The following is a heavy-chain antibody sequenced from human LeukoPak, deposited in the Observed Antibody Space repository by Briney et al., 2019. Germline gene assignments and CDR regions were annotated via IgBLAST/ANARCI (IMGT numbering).Heavy chain of an antibody. Sequence: SQTLSLTCAVSGGSISSGGYSWSWIRQPPGKGLEWIGYIYHSGSTYYDPSLKSRVTISVDRSKNQFSLKLSSVTAADTAVYYCATDSSGYLGAFDIWGQGTMVTVSS. J-gene: IGHJ3*02. CDR3: ATDSSGYLGAFDI. V-gene: IGHV4-30-2*01. CDR1: GGSISSGGYS. D-gene: IGHD3-22*01. CDR2: IYHSGST.